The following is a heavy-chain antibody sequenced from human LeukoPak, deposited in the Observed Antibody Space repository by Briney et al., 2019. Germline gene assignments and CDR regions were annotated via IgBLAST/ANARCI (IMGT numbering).Heavy chain of an antibody. CDR3: ARSGYSYGTSYYYYYYMDV. V-gene: IGHV4-61*02. D-gene: IGHD5-18*01. Sequence: SQTLSLTCTVSGDSISSGGYYWTWIRQPAGKGLEWIGRMYTTGNTDYNPSLKSRVTMSVDTSKNQFSLKLSSVTAADTAVYYCARSGYSYGTSYYYYYYMDVWGKGTTVTVSS. CDR2: MYTTGNT. CDR1: GDSISSGGYY. J-gene: IGHJ6*03.